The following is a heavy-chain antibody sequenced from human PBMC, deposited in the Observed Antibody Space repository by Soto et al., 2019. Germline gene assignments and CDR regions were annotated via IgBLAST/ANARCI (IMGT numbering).Heavy chain of an antibody. CDR1: GFTFSSYA. Sequence: GGSLRLSCSASGFTFSSYAMHWVRQAPGKGLEYVSAISSNGGSTYYADSVKGRFTISRDNSKDTLYLQMSSLRAEDTAVYYCVKGIAVAEGRYYYYYYGMAVWGQGTTVTVSS. CDR3: VKGIAVAEGRYYYYYYGMAV. D-gene: IGHD6-19*01. J-gene: IGHJ6*02. CDR2: ISSNGGST. V-gene: IGHV3-64D*06.